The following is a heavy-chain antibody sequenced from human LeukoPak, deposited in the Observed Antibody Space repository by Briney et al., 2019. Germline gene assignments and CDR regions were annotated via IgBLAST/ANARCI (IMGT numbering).Heavy chain of an antibody. CDR2: IYSGGST. V-gene: IGHV3-53*04. CDR1: GFTVSSNY. CDR3: ASSSGWYGDAFDI. Sequence: GGSLRLSCAASGFTVSSNYMSWARQAPGKGLEWVSVIYSGGSTYYADSVKGRFTISRHNSKNTLYLQMNSLRAEDTAVYYCASSSGWYGDAFDIWGQGTMVTVSS. D-gene: IGHD6-19*01. J-gene: IGHJ3*02.